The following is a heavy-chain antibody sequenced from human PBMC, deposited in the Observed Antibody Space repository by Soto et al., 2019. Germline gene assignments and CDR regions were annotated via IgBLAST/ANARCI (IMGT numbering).Heavy chain of an antibody. V-gene: IGHV3-30*03. CDR1: GFTLWSNG. CDR2: TSYDGTNE. J-gene: IGHJ6*02. D-gene: IGHD3-10*01. CDR3: ARDLTAVLWKGDYYGMDV. Sequence: GGSLRLSCAASGFTLWSNGMHWVRQAPGKGLEWVAITSYDGTNEYYADSVKGRFTISRDNSKNMLYLQMNSLRAEDTAVYYCARDLTAVLWKGDYYGMDVWGQGTTVTVSS.